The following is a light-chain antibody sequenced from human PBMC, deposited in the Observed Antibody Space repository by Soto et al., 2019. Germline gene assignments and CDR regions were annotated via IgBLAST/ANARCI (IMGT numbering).Light chain of an antibody. CDR1: QSFSST. Sequence: EIVLMQFAAILSVSTGERATLSCRASQSFSSTLAWYQQKPGQAPRLLIYGASTRATGIPARFSGSGSGTEFTLTISSLQSEDFAVYYCQQYNNWPRTFGQGTKVDIK. CDR3: QQYNNWPRT. J-gene: IGKJ1*01. V-gene: IGKV3-15*01. CDR2: GAS.